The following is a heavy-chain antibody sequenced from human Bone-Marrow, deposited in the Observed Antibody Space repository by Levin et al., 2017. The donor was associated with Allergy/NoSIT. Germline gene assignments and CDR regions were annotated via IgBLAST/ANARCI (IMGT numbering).Heavy chain of an antibody. D-gene: IGHD5-24*01. CDR3: ARGKRMATAFDI. V-gene: IGHV4-59*01. J-gene: IGHJ3*02. Sequence: SETLSLTCTVSGGSISSYYWSWIRQPPGKGLEWIGYIYYSGSTNYNPSLKSRVTISVDTSKNQFSLKLSSVTAADTAVYYCARGKRMATAFDIWGQGTMVTVSS. CDR2: IYYSGST. CDR1: GGSISSYY.